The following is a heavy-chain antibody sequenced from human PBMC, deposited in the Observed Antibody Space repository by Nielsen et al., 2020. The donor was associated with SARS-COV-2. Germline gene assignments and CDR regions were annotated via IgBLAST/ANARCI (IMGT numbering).Heavy chain of an antibody. J-gene: IGHJ4*02. D-gene: IGHD3-22*01. CDR2: ISWNSGSI. CDR1: GFTFDDYA. V-gene: IGHV3-9*01. Sequence: SLKISCAASGFTFDDYAMHWVQQAPGKGLEWVSGISWNSGSIGYADSVKGRFTISRDNAKNSLYLQMNSLRAEDTALYYCAKLPYYYDSSGRDYWGQGTLVTVSS. CDR3: AKLPYYYDSSGRDY.